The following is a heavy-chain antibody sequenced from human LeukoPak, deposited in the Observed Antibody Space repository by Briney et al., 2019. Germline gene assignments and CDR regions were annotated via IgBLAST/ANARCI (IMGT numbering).Heavy chain of an antibody. CDR3: ARDSYGAYDFWSGPKAYYYYMDV. CDR2: IYYSGST. D-gene: IGHD3-3*01. V-gene: IGHV4-59*12. CDR1: GGAISSYY. Sequence: SETLSLTCTVSGGAISSYYWSWIRQPPGKGLEWIGYIYYSGSTNYNPSLKSRVTISVDTSKNQFSLKLSSVTAADTAMYYCARDSYGAYDFWSGPKAYYYYMDVWGKGTTVTVSS. J-gene: IGHJ6*03.